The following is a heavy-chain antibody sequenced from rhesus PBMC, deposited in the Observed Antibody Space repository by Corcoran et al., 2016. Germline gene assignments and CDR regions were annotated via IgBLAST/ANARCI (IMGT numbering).Heavy chain of an antibody. CDR1: GGSINTNY. D-gene: IGHD3-3*01. J-gene: IGHJ4*01. CDR2: IPASGGIT. Sequence: QLQLQESGPGLVKPSETLSLTCAVSGGSINTNYWTWIRQPPGKGLEWIGYIPASGGITDHNPSLRSRVTISTDTSKNQFSLKLSSLTAADTAVYYCARGIYYFDYWGQGVLVTVSS. V-gene: IGHV4-173*01. CDR3: ARGIYYFDY.